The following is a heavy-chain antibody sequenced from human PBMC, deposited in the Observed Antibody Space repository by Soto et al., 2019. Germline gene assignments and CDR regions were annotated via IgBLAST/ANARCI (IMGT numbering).Heavy chain of an antibody. CDR1: TFTFTDSRFTFSDYY. V-gene: IGHV3-11*01. D-gene: IGHD3-3*01. CDR2: ISSSGTTT. CDR3: ARGDLRFLQGIDS. Sequence: QMQLVESGGGLVKPGVSLRLSCAASTFTFTDSRFTFSDYYINWIRQGPGKGLEWLATISSSGTTTFYAESVKGRFTISRDNAKNSVFLQMNSLGDDDTAVYYCARGDLRFLQGIDSWGQGTLVTVSS. J-gene: IGHJ5*01.